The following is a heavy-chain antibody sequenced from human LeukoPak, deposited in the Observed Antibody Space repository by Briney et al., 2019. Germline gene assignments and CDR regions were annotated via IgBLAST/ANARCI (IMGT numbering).Heavy chain of an antibody. CDR2: IYYSGST. CDR3: ARDYGDYVLDY. Sequence: SETLSLTCTVSGGSISSYYWSWIRQPPGKGLEWIGYIYYSGSTNYNPSLKSRVTISVDTSKNQFSLKLSSVTAADTAVYYCARDYGDYVLDYWGQGTLVTVSS. J-gene: IGHJ4*02. D-gene: IGHD4-17*01. V-gene: IGHV4-59*12. CDR1: GGSISSYY.